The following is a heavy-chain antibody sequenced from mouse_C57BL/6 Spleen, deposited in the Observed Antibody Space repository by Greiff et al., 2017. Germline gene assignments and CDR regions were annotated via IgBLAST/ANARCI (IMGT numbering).Heavy chain of an antibody. J-gene: IGHJ2*01. V-gene: IGHV5-12*01. CDR1: GFTFSDYY. Sequence: DVHLVESGGGLVQPGGSLKLSCAASGFTFSDYYMYWVRQTPEKRLEWVAYISNGGGSTYYPDTVKGRFTISRDNAKNTLYLQMSRLKSEDTAMYYCARHVTGYFDYWGQGTTLTVSS. CDR3: ARHVTGYFDY. CDR2: ISNGGGST. D-gene: IGHD2-13*01.